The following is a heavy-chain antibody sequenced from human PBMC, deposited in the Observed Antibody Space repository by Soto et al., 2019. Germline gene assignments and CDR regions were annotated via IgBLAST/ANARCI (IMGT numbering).Heavy chain of an antibody. V-gene: IGHV3-23*01. CDR1: GFTFSSYA. Sequence: GGSLRLSCAASGFTFSSYAMSWVRQAPGKGLEWVSAISGSGGSTYYADSVKGRFTISRDNSKNTLYLQMNSLRAEDTAVYYCAKDGPLFGVVMVPWFDPWGQGTLVTVSS. CDR3: AKDGPLFGVVMVPWFDP. CDR2: ISGSGGST. J-gene: IGHJ5*02. D-gene: IGHD3-3*01.